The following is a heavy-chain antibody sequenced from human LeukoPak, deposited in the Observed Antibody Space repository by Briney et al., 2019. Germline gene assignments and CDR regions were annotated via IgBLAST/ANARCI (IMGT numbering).Heavy chain of an antibody. D-gene: IGHD1-26*01. CDR3: AKGVWEGMDV. CDR2: IWHDGSHK. Sequence: GGSLRLSCAASGFSFNTYAMHWVRQAPGQGLEWVALIWHDGSHKFYSNSVRGQFTISRDNSKNTLYLQMNSLRAEDTAIYFCAKGVWEGMDVWGQGTTVTVSS. CDR1: GFSFNTYA. V-gene: IGHV3-33*06. J-gene: IGHJ6*02.